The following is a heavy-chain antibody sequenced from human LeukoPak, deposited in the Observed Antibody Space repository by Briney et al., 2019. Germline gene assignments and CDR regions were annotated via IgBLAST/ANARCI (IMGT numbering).Heavy chain of an antibody. Sequence: GGSLRLSCAASGFTVSNNYMSWVRQAPGKGLEWVSVIHSGGTTNYADSVQDRFTISRDNSKTTVYLHMNSLRAEDTAVYYCARDSDSGYGPFASWGQGTLVTVSS. CDR1: GFTVSNNY. D-gene: IGHD5-12*01. CDR2: IHSGGTT. V-gene: IGHV3-53*01. J-gene: IGHJ4*02. CDR3: ARDSDSGYGPFAS.